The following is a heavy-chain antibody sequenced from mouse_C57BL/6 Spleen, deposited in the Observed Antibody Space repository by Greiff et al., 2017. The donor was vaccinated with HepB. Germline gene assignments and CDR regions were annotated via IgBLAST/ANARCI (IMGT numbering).Heavy chain of an antibody. CDR1: GFTFSDYG. CDR3: AREAHYYGSSAWFAY. Sequence: LVESGGGLVKPGGSLKLSCAASGFTFSDYGMHWVRQAPEKGLEWVAYISSGSSTIYYADTVKGRFTISRDNAKNTLFLQMTSLRSEDTAMYYCAREAHYYGSSAWFAYWGQGTLVTVSA. CDR2: ISSGSSTI. V-gene: IGHV5-17*01. J-gene: IGHJ3*01. D-gene: IGHD1-1*01.